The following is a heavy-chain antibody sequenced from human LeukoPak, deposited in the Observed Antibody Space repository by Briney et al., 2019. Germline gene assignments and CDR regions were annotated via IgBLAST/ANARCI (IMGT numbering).Heavy chain of an antibody. V-gene: IGHV3-30*04. CDR2: ISADESDK. Sequence: GGSLRLSCAASGFTFSSYAMHWVRQAPGKGLEWVALISADESDKYYADSVKGRFTISRDNSRNTLYLQMNSLTTEDTAVYHCAKDLAGSYYGGGQRYYFDYWGQGILVTVSS. D-gene: IGHD3-10*01. J-gene: IGHJ4*02. CDR1: GFTFSSYA. CDR3: AKDLAGSYYGGGQRYYFDY.